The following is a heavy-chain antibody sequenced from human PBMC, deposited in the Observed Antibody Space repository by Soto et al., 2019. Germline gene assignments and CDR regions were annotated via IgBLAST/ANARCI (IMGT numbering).Heavy chain of an antibody. Sequence: GESLKISCKGSGYSFTSYWISWVRQMPGKGLEWMGRIDPSDSYTNYSPSFQGHVTISADKSISTAYLQWSSLKASDTAMYYCARSITMGPESYYYSYGMDVWGQGPTVTVSS. J-gene: IGHJ6*02. CDR1: GYSFTSYW. V-gene: IGHV5-10-1*01. CDR3: ARSITMGPESYYYSYGMDV. D-gene: IGHD3-10*01. CDR2: IDPSDSYT.